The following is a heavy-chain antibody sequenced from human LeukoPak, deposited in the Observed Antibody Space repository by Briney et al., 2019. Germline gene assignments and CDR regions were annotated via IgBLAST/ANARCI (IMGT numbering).Heavy chain of an antibody. D-gene: IGHD3-22*01. Sequence: PGGSLRLSCAASGLTFSDYYMSWIRQAPGKGLEWVSYISSSGSTIYYADSVKGRFTISRDNAKNSLYLQMNSLRAEDTAVYYCARDYYDSSGYYRACDYWGQGTLVTVSS. V-gene: IGHV3-11*04. CDR2: ISSSGSTI. CDR1: GLTFSDYY. CDR3: ARDYYDSSGYYRACDY. J-gene: IGHJ4*02.